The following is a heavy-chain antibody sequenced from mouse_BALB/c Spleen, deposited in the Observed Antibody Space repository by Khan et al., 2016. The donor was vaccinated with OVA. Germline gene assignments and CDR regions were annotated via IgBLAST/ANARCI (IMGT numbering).Heavy chain of an antibody. Sequence: EVQLQESGAELVKPGASVKLSCSASGFNIKDTYMHWVKQRPEQGLDWIGRIDPANGNTKYDPKFQGKATLTADTSSNTAYLQVSSLTSEDTAVYYCARGYWDVFAYWGQGTLVTVSA. CDR2: IDPANGNT. V-gene: IGHV14-3*02. CDR1: GFNIKDTY. CDR3: ARGYWDVFAY. D-gene: IGHD4-1*01. J-gene: IGHJ3*01.